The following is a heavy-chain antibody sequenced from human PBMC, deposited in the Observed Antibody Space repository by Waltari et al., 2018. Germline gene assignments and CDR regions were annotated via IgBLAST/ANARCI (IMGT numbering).Heavy chain of an antibody. J-gene: IGHJ6*03. D-gene: IGHD3-3*01. Sequence: QVQLVQSGAEVKKPGSSVKVSCKASGGTLSSYPFTWVRQAPGQGLEWMGGIIPIFGTTNHAPKSQGRVTISADESTSTVCLELSSLRAEDTAVYYCARDFWSGTDYYYYMDVWGKGTTVTVSS. CDR3: ARDFWSGTDYYYYMDV. CDR1: GGTLSSYP. CDR2: IIPIFGTT. V-gene: IGHV1-69*01.